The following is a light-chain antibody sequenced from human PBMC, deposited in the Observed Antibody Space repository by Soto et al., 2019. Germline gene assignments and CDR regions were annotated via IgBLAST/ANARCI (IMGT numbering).Light chain of an antibody. CDR3: QQYGSSPRT. J-gene: IGKJ1*01. CDR1: QSVSSSY. Sequence: EIVLTQSPGTLSLSPGERATLSCRASQSVSSSYLAWYQQKPGQAPRLLIHGESSRATGIPDRFSGSGSGTDFTLTISRLEPEDFAVYYCQQYGSSPRTFGQGTKV. CDR2: GES. V-gene: IGKV3-20*01.